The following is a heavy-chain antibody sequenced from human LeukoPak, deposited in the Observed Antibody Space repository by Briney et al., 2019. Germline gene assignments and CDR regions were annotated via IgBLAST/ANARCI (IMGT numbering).Heavy chain of an antibody. CDR2: ISGDGKST. D-gene: IGHD3/OR15-3a*01. Sequence: GGSLRLSCEASGFTFNNYWMHWVRQGPGKGLVWVARISGDGKSTTYADSVKGRFPISRDNSKNTMYLQVNSLRAEDTALYFCARLPVPINDFGDYFDYWGQGILVTVSS. CDR1: GFTFNNYW. CDR3: ARLPVPINDFGDYFDY. V-gene: IGHV3-74*01. J-gene: IGHJ4*02.